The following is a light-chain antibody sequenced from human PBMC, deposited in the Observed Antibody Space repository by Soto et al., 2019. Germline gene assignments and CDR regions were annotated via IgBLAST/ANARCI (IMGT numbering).Light chain of an antibody. Sequence: DIQMTQSPSTLSASVGDRVTITCRASQSISSWLAWYQQKPGKAPKLLIYKASNLESGVPSRFSGSGSGTEFTLTISSLQPDDFAPYYCQQYDSYWTFGQGTKVEIK. V-gene: IGKV1-5*03. CDR1: QSISSW. J-gene: IGKJ1*01. CDR3: QQYDSYWT. CDR2: KAS.